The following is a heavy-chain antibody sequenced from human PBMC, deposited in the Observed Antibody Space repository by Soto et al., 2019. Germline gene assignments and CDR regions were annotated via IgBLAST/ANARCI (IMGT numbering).Heavy chain of an antibody. D-gene: IGHD3-10*01. CDR2: INPNSGGT. V-gene: IGHV1-2*04. CDR1: GYTVTGYY. J-gene: IGHJ4*02. CDR3: ARQSTMVRGVSLDY. Sequence: SVKVSCQASGYTVTGYYMHWVRQAPGQGLEWMGWINPNSGGTNYAQKFQGWVTMTRDTSISTAYMELSRLRSDDTAVYYCARQSTMVRGVSLDYWGQGTLVTVSS.